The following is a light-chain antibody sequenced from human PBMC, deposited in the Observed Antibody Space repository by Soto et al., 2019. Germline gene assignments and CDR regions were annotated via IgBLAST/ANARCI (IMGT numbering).Light chain of an antibody. CDR2: YDS. J-gene: IGLJ2*01. Sequence: SYELTQPPSVSVAPGKTARITCGGNNIGSKSEHWYQQKPGQAPVLVIYYDSDRPSGIPERFSGSNSGNTATLTISRVEAGDEADYYCQVWDSSSDQVFGGGTKLTVL. V-gene: IGLV3-21*04. CDR1: NIGSKS. CDR3: QVWDSSSDQV.